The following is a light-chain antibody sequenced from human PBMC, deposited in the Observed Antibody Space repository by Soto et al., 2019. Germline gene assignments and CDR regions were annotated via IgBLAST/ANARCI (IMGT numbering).Light chain of an antibody. CDR1: QSVSSY. V-gene: IGKV3-11*01. CDR2: DAS. Sequence: EIVLTQSPATLSLSPGERATLSCRASQSVSSYLAWYQQKPGQAPRLLIYDASNRATSIPARFSGSGSGTDFTLTISSLEPEDFAVYYCQQRSNWLFGQGTKLEI. J-gene: IGKJ2*01. CDR3: QQRSNWL.